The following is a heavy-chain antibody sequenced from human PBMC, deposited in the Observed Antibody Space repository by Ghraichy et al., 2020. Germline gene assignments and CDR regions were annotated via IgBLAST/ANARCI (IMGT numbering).Heavy chain of an antibody. V-gene: IGHV3-23*01. Sequence: GGSLRLSCAASGFTLSTFAMAWVRQTPEKGLEWVSSISGAGGSTYYADSVEGRFTISKDNSKNILYLEMNSLRVEDTAVYYCAKEPNKKHFDCVEYWGQRTQVVGSS. CDR3: AKEPNKKHFDCVEY. CDR2: ISGAGGST. J-gene: IGHJ4*02. CDR1: GFTLSTFA. D-gene: IGHD2-21*01.